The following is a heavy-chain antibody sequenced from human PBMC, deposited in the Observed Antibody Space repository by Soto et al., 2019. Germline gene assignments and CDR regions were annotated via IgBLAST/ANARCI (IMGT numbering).Heavy chain of an antibody. CDR1: GFTFDDNA. J-gene: IGHJ4*02. V-gene: IGHV3-9*01. Sequence: PGGSLRLSCAVSGFTFDDNAMHWVRQAPEKGLEWVSGINWKSDIGYADSVKGRLTLSRDNAENSLDLQMNSLRAEDTALYYCACTQGRGGRTTFIYWGQGTQVTVSS. CDR2: INWKSDI. CDR3: ACTQGRGGRTTFIY. D-gene: IGHD3-16*01.